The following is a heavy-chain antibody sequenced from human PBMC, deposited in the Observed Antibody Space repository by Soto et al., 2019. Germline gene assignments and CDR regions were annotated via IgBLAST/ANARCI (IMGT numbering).Heavy chain of an antibody. J-gene: IGHJ4*02. Sequence: PSETLSLACTVSGGTISSWYWSWIRQPPGKGLEWIGYIYYSGSTNCNPSLKSRVTISVDTSKNQFSLKLSSVTAADTAVYFCARRYPSAIDYWGQGTLVTVSS. CDR2: IYYSGST. D-gene: IGHD3-16*02. V-gene: IGHV4-59*08. CDR1: GGTISSWY. CDR3: ARRYPSAIDY.